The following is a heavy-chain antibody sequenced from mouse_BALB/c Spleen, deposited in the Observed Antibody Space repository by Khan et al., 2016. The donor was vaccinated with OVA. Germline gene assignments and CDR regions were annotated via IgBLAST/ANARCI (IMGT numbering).Heavy chain of an antibody. CDR2: IYPGDGDT. CDR1: GYAFSNYW. V-gene: IGHV1-80*01. Sequence: QVRLQQSGAELVRPGSSVKISCKASGYAFSNYWMNWVKQRPGQGLEWIGQIYPGDGDTSFNGKFRGKATLTADKSSSTAYMQLSSLTSEDSAVYFCARSGYDYLAYWGQGTLVTVSA. CDR3: ARSGYDYLAY. D-gene: IGHD2-14*01. J-gene: IGHJ3*01.